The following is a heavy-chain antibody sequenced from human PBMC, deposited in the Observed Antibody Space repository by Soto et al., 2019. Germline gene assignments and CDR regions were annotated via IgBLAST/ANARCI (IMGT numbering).Heavy chain of an antibody. CDR3: ARDPTPYSSGWYIWLWDY. Sequence: QVQLVESGGGVVQPGRSLRLSCAASGFTFSSYAMHWVRQAPGKGLEWVAVISYDGSNKYYADSVKGRFTISRDNSKNTLYLQMNSLRAEDTAVYYCARDPTPYSSGWYIWLWDYWGQGTLVTVSS. CDR1: GFTFSSYA. CDR2: ISYDGSNK. D-gene: IGHD6-19*01. V-gene: IGHV3-30-3*01. J-gene: IGHJ4*02.